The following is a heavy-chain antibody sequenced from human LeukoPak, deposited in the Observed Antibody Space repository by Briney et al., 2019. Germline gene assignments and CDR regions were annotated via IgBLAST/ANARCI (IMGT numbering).Heavy chain of an antibody. J-gene: IGHJ4*02. CDR1: GGPISSGSYY. CDR2: IYTSGST. CDR3: ARGRYYDSSGYHPFFDY. V-gene: IGHV4-61*02. D-gene: IGHD3-22*01. Sequence: PSQTLSLTCTVSGGPISSGSYYWSWIRQPAGKGLEWIGRIYTSGSTNYNPSLKSRVTISVDTSKNQFSLKLSSVTAADTAVYYCARGRYYDSSGYHPFFDYWGQGTLVTVSS.